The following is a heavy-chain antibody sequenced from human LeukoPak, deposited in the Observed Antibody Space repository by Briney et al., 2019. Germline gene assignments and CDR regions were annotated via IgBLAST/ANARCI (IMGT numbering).Heavy chain of an antibody. CDR3: ARMTFYGSGTVD. CDR1: GFTFSSYA. J-gene: IGHJ4*02. CDR2: ISSNGGST. D-gene: IGHD3-10*01. V-gene: IGHV3-64*02. Sequence: PGGSLRLSGAASGFTFSSYAMHWVRQAPGKGLEYVSGISSNGGSTYYAGSVKGRFTIYRDNSKNTVNLQMGSLRIEDTAVYHCARMTFYGSGTVDWGQGILVTVSS.